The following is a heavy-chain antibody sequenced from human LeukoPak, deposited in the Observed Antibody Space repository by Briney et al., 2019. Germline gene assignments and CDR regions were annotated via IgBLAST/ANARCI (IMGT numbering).Heavy chain of an antibody. CDR1: GGSFSGYY. Sequence: SETLSLTCAVYGGSFSGYYWTWIRQPPGKGLEWIGEIIDAGSTKYNSSLKSRVTISVDTSKNQFSLSLDSVTAADTAVYYCARGLASGYPPIPFDYWGQGTLVTVSS. D-gene: IGHD3-3*01. CDR2: IIDAGST. J-gene: IGHJ4*02. CDR3: ARGLASGYPPIPFDY. V-gene: IGHV4-34*12.